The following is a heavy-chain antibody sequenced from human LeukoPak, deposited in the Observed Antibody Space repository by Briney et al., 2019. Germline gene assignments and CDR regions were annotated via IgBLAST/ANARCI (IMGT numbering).Heavy chain of an antibody. J-gene: IGHJ4*02. CDR2: IYHSGST. D-gene: IGHD6-6*01. CDR1: GGSISSGGYY. CDR3: ARDGSSSSGGHHY. Sequence: SETLSLTCTVSGGSISSGGYYWSWIRQPPGKGLEWIGYIYHSGSTYYNPSLKSRVTISVDRSKNQFSLKLSSVTAADTAVYYCARDGSSSSGGHHYWGQGTLVTVSS. V-gene: IGHV4-30-2*01.